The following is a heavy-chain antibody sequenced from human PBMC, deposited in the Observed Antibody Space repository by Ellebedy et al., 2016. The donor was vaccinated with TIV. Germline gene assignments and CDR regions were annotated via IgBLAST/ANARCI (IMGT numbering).Heavy chain of an antibody. J-gene: IGHJ4*02. CDR2: IYSSWNT. CDR1: GDSISSRNLY. CDR3: AADRSISWYFY. V-gene: IGHV4-39*07. Sequence: MPSETLSLTCTVSGDSISSRNLYWGWIRQAPGKGLQWIGSIYSSWNTYYNTSLESRVTMSIDTSKNQFSLKLTSVTAADTAVYYCAADRSISWYFYWGQGTLVTVSS. D-gene: IGHD2-2*01.